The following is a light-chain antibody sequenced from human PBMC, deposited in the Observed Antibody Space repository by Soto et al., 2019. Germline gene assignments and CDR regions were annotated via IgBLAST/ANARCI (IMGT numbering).Light chain of an antibody. J-gene: IGKJ1*01. V-gene: IGKV1-5*01. Sequence: DIQMTQSPSTLSASLGDRVTITCRASQSISRWLAWYQQKPGKAPKLLISDVSSLERGVPSRFSGSGSGTEFTLTISSLQPDDSATYHCQQYETYSQWTFGQGTKVEI. CDR3: QQYETYSQWT. CDR2: DVS. CDR1: QSISRW.